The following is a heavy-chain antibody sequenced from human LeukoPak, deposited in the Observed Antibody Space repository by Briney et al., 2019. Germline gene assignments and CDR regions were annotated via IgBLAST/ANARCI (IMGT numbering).Heavy chain of an antibody. CDR1: GGSFSGYY. CDR3: ARVLRYFDCFMYYFDY. Sequence: SETLSLTCAVYGGSFSGYYWSWIRQPPGKGLEWIGEVNHSGSTNYNPSLKSRVTISVDTSKNQFSLKLSSVTAADTAVYYCARVLRYFDCFMYYFDYWGQGTLVTVSS. J-gene: IGHJ4*02. V-gene: IGHV4-34*01. CDR2: VNHSGST. D-gene: IGHD3-9*01.